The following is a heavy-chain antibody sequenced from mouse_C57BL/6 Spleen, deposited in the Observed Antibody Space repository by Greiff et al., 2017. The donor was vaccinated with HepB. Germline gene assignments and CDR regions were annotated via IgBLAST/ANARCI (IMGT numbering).Heavy chain of an antibody. D-gene: IGHD1-1*01. CDR1: GFTFSSYG. CDR3: AREYYGSYYFDY. Sequence: DVHLVESGGDLVKPGGSLKLSCAASGFTFSSYGMSWVRQTPDKRLEWVATISSGGSYTYYPDSVKGRFTISRDNAKNTLYLQRSSLKSEDTAMYYWAREYYGSYYFDYWGQGTTLTVSS. V-gene: IGHV5-6*01. J-gene: IGHJ2*01. CDR2: ISSGGSYT.